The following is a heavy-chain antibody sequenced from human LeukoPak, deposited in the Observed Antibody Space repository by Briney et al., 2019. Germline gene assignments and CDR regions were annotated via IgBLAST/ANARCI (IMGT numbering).Heavy chain of an antibody. D-gene: IGHD2-2*01. CDR1: GGSISSYY. CDR2: IYTSGST. CDR3: ARDRRAYCSSTSCYVPHYYYMDV. Sequence: PSETLSLTCSVSGGSISSYYWSWIRQPAGKGLEWIGRIYTSGSTNYNPSLKSRVTMSVDTSKNQFSLKLSSVTAADTAVYYCARDRRAYCSSTSCYVPHYYYMDVWGKGTTVTISS. J-gene: IGHJ6*03. V-gene: IGHV4-4*07.